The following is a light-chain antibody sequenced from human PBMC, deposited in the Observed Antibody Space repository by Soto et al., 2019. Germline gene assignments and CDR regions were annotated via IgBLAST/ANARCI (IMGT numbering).Light chain of an antibody. J-gene: IGKJ1*01. CDR3: QQSYTTLMWT. V-gene: IGKV1-39*01. CDR2: AAT. CDR1: QSISTY. Sequence: DIQMTQSPSSLSASVGDRVTITCRAIQSISTYLNWYQQKPGKAPRLLIFAATRLQRGVPSRFTGSGSGTDFTLTINSLQPEDFASYYCQQSYTTLMWTFGQGTKVDIK.